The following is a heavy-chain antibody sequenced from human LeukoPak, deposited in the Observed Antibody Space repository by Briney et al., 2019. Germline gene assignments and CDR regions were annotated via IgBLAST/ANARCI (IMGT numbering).Heavy chain of an antibody. CDR3: ARGSVPLFDY. V-gene: IGHV3-23*01. CDR2: ISGSGGST. Sequence: GGSLRLSCAASGFTFSSYAMSWVRQAPGKGLEWVSAISGSGGSTYYADSVKGRFTISRDNAKNSLYLQMNSLRAEDTAVNYCARGSVPLFDYWGQGTLVTVSS. CDR1: GFTFSSYA. J-gene: IGHJ4*02. D-gene: IGHD3-10*02.